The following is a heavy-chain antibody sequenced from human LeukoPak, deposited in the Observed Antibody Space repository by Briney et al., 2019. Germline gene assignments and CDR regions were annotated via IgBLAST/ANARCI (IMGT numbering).Heavy chain of an antibody. CDR2: ISAYNGNT. CDR1: GYTFTGYY. D-gene: IGHD6-19*01. CDR3: ARSLVAGTLHYGMDV. V-gene: IGHV1-18*04. Sequence: ASVKVSCKASGYTFTGYYMHWVRQAPGQGLEWMGWISAYNGNTNYAQKLQGRVTMTTDTSTSTAYMELRSLRSDDTAVYYCARSLVAGTLHYGMDVWGQGTTVTVSS. J-gene: IGHJ6*02.